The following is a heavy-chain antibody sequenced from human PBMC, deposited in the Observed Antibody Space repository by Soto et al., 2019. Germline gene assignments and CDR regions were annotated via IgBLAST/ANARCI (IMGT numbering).Heavy chain of an antibody. Sequence: SETLSLTCTVSGGSISSRTSYWGWIRQPPGKGLEWIGSINYSGSTYYSPSLKSRVTISADTSKNQFSLKLSSVTAADTAVYYCARPVNYYYYYMDVWGKGTMVTVSS. V-gene: IGHV4-39*01. CDR3: ARPVNYYYYYMDV. CDR1: GGSISSRTSY. J-gene: IGHJ6*03. CDR2: INYSGST.